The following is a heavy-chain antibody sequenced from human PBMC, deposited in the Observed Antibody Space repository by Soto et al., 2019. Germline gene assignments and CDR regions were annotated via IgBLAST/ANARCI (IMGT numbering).Heavy chain of an antibody. D-gene: IGHD7-27*01. CDR1: GFTFSDTA. J-gene: IGHJ4*02. Sequence: EVQVLESGGGLVQPGGSLRLSCTASGFTFSDTAMAWVRQAPGKGLEWVSTIGRGGDTYYTDSLKGRFTISRDNSKNTLYLQMNSLRAEDTVKYYCVIGGWGSRSDYWGQGTLLTVSS. CDR3: VIGGWGSRSDY. CDR2: IGRGGDT. V-gene: IGHV3-23*01.